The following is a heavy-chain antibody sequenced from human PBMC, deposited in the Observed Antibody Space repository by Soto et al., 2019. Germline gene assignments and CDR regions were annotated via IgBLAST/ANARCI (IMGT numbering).Heavy chain of an antibody. V-gene: IGHV1-69*13. CDR2: IIPIFGTA. J-gene: IGHJ4*02. Sequence: ASVKVSCKASGGTFSSYAIXXVRQAPGQGLEWMGGIIPIFGTANYAQKFQGRVTITADESTSTAYMELSSLRSEDTAVYYCARSTVSSSSVDYWGEGTLVTVSS. CDR1: GGTFSSYA. D-gene: IGHD6-13*01. CDR3: ARSTVSSSSVDY.